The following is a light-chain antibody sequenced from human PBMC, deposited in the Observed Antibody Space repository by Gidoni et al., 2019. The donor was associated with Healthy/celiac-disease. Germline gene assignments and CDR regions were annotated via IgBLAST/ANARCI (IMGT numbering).Light chain of an antibody. CDR2: KHS. V-gene: IGLV3-25*03. Sequence: SYELTQPPSVSVSPGQTARITCSGDALPKQYAYWYLQKPVQAPVLVIYKHSARPSGLPERFSGSSSGTTVTLTICGVQAEDDPDYYCQSAYSSGTYVVFGGGTKLTVL. CDR1: ALPKQY. CDR3: QSAYSSGTYVV. J-gene: IGLJ2*01.